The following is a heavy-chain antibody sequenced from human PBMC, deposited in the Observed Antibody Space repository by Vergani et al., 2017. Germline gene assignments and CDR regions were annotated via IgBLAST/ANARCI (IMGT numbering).Heavy chain of an antibody. Sequence: QVQLVQSGSELKKPGASVKVSCKASGYRFTSHDINWVRQAPGQGLEWLGGVNTNTGTPMYAPALAGRFVISFDTSVNTALLQIDNLEADDSGLYYCAREGFDENFDFWGQGTLVTVSS. CDR3: AREGFDENFDF. D-gene: IGHD3-9*01. J-gene: IGHJ4*02. CDR2: VNTNTGTP. CDR1: GYRFTSHD. V-gene: IGHV7-4-1*01.